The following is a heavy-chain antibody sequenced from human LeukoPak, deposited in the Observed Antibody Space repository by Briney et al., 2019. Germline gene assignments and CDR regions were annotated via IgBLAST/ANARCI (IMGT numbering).Heavy chain of an antibody. Sequence: PGGSLRLSCAASGFTFSSYGMSWVRQAPGKGLEWVSNIGSSGTTIYYADSVKGRFSISRDNAKSSLYLQMNSLRVEDTAVYYCALLAVASDFDYWGQGALVTVSS. CDR2: IGSSGTTI. CDR3: ALLAVASDFDY. V-gene: IGHV3-48*03. J-gene: IGHJ4*02. D-gene: IGHD6-19*01. CDR1: GFTFSSYG.